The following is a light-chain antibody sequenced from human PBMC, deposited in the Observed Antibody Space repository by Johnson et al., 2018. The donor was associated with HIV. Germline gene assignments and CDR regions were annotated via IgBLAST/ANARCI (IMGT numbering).Light chain of an antibody. Sequence: QSVLTQPPSVSAAPGQKVTISCSGSSSNIGNNYVSWYQQLPGTAPKLLIYDNNKRPSGIPDRFSGSKSGTSATLGITGLQTGDEADYYCGTWDSSLSAAGIFFGTATKVTVL. V-gene: IGLV1-51*01. CDR2: DNN. J-gene: IGLJ1*01. CDR1: SSNIGNNY. CDR3: GTWDSSLSAAGIF.